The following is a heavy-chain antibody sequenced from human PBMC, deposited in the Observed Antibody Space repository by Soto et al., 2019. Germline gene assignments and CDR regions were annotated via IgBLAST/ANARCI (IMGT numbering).Heavy chain of an antibody. CDR1: FASFSSNSYH. J-gene: IGHJ4*02. CDR3: ARLAVVAPVANV. Sequence: PSETLSLTCSVSFASFSSNSYHWGWIRQPPGKGLEWIGSISYTGTTYYSPSLKSRVTISADTSKKQFSLKLDSATAADTAVYYCARLAVVAPVANVCGQGTLLTVSS. D-gene: IGHD2-15*01. V-gene: IGHV4-39*01. CDR2: ISYTGTT.